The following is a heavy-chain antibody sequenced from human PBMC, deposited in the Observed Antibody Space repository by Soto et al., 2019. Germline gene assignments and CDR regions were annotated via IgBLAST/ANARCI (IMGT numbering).Heavy chain of an antibody. CDR1: GDSIRSSTYQ. Sequence: KASETLSLTCTVSGDSIRSSTYQWGWIRQPPGRGLEWIGSAYYSESTYYNPSLKSRVTIPVDTSKNQFSLKVNSVTAADTAVYYCARHSNWKVDYWGQGTLVTVSS. V-gene: IGHV4-39*01. CDR3: ARHSNWKVDY. D-gene: IGHD1-20*01. J-gene: IGHJ4*02. CDR2: AYYSEST.